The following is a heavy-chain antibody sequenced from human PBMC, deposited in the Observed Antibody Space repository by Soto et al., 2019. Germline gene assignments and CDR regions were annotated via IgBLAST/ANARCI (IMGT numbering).Heavy chain of an antibody. J-gene: IGHJ4*02. CDR2: IYNSGST. V-gene: IGHV4-30-4*01. CDR3: ARGPGADKVEY. CDR1: GGSISSGGYY. Sequence: QVQLQESGPGLVEPSQTLSLTCTVSGGSISSGGYYWSWIRQPPGKGLEWIGHIYNSGSTYSNPSLKRRVNISVDTSENQFALKLTSVTAADTAVYYCARGPGADKVEYWGQGTLVTVSS.